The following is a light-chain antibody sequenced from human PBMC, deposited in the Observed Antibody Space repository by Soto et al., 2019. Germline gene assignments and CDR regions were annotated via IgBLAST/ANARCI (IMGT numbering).Light chain of an antibody. CDR3: AAWDDSLSGSYV. V-gene: IGLV1-47*01. CDR1: SSNIGSNF. Sequence: LAQPPSASGTPGQRVTISCSGSSSNIGSNFVYWYQQLPGTAPKLLIHRNNQRPSGVPDRFSGSKSGTSASLAISGLRSEDEADYYCAAWDDSLSGSYVFGTGTKVTVL. J-gene: IGLJ1*01. CDR2: RNN.